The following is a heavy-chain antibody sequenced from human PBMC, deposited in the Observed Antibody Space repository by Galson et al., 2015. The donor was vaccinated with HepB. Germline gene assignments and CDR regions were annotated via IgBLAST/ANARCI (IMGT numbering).Heavy chain of an antibody. Sequence: SVKVSCKASGGTFSSYAIIWVRQAPGQGLEWMGRIIPTLGIANYAQKFQGRVTLTADKSTTTVSSAAYMELRNLRSDDTAVYYCARSLSGHWGQGTLVTVSS. CDR3: ARSLSGH. CDR2: IIPTLGIA. CDR1: GGTFSSYA. J-gene: IGHJ4*02. V-gene: IGHV1-69*04. D-gene: IGHD3-10*01.